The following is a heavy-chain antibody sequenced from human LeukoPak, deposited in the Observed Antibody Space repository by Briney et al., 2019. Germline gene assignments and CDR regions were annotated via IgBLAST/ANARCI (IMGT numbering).Heavy chain of an antibody. V-gene: IGHV3-21*01. CDR2: ISSSSSYI. CDR1: GFTLSSYS. D-gene: IGHD1-26*01. CDR3: ARDLVGATEGKSGFDY. Sequence: GGSLRLSCAASGFTLSSYSMNWVRQAPGKGLEWVSSISSSSSYIYYADSVKGRFTISRDNAKNSLYLQMNSLRAEDTAVYYCARDLVGATEGKSGFDYWGQGTLVTVSS. J-gene: IGHJ4*02.